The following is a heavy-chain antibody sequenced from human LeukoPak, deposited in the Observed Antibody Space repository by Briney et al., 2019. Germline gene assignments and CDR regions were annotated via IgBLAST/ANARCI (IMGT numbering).Heavy chain of an antibody. J-gene: IGHJ4*02. Sequence: GGSLRLSCAASGFTFDDYAMHWVRPAPGKGLEWVSGISWNSDNIAYADSVKGRFTISRDNAKSSLYLQMNSLRAEDTALYYCAKGDHSSGYYMYYFDYWGQGTLVTVSS. D-gene: IGHD3-22*01. CDR1: GFTFDDYA. V-gene: IGHV3-9*01. CDR2: ISWNSDNI. CDR3: AKGDHSSGYYMYYFDY.